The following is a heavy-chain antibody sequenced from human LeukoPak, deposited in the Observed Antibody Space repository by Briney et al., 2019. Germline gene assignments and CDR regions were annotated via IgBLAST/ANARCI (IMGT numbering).Heavy chain of an antibody. J-gene: IGHJ5*02. CDR2: IYPGDSDT. D-gene: IGHD2-2*01. V-gene: IGHV5-51*01. CDR1: GYSFTSYW. Sequence: GESLKISCKGSGYSFTSYWIGWVRQMPGKGLEWMGIIYPGDSDTGYSPSFQGQVTISADKSISTAYLQWSSLKASDTAMYYCAGQFRYCSSTSCHPEGWFDPWGQGPLVTVSS. CDR3: AGQFRYCSSTSCHPEGWFDP.